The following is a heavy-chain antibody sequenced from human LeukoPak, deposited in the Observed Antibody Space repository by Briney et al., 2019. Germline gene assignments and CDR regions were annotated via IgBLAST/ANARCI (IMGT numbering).Heavy chain of an antibody. CDR1: GFTFSSYA. CDR3: AKTDWGYYYYMDV. Sequence: GGSLRLSCAASGFTFSSYAMSWVRQAPGRGLEWVSAISGSGGSTYYADSVKGRFTISRDNSKNTLYLQMNSLRAEDTAVYYCAKTDWGYYYYMDVWGKGTTVTVSS. D-gene: IGHD7-27*01. J-gene: IGHJ6*03. CDR2: ISGSGGST. V-gene: IGHV3-23*01.